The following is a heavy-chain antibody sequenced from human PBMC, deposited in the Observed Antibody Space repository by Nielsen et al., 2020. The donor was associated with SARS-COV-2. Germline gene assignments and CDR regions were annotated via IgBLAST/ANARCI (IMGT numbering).Heavy chain of an antibody. CDR3: ARGGSYGSGSPYYYYYGLDV. D-gene: IGHD3-10*01. CDR2: IIPISGIV. V-gene: IGHV1-69*17. Sequence: WVRQAPGQGLEWMGGIIPISGIVNHAQKFQGRVTITRDTSASTAYVELSSLRSEDTAVYYCARGGSYGSGSPYYYYYGLDVWGQGTTVTVSS. J-gene: IGHJ6*02.